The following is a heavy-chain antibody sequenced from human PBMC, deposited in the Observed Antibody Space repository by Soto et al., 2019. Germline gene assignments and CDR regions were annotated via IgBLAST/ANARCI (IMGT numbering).Heavy chain of an antibody. CDR1: GFTFSNAW. Sequence: GGSLRLSCAASGFTFSNAWMNWVRQAPGKGLEWVGRIKSKTDGGTTDYAAPVKGKFAISRDDSKNTLYLQMNSLKTEDTAVYYCTTDLLAYYDSSGPQGETRGATCDYWGQGTLVTVSS. J-gene: IGHJ4*02. CDR3: TTDLLAYYDSSGPQGETRGATCDY. CDR2: IKSKTDGGTT. V-gene: IGHV3-15*07. D-gene: IGHD3-22*01.